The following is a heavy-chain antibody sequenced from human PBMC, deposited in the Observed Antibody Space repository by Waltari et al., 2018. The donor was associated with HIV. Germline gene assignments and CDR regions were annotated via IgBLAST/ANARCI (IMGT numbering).Heavy chain of an antibody. CDR2: ISYYGDNK. CDR1: RFTFSSYA. Sequence: QVQLVESGGGVVQPGRSLRLSCAASRFTFSSYAMHWVRQAPVISYYGDNKYYADSVKGRFTISRDNSKNTLYLQMNSLRAEDTAVYYCAKGASGWSPGYGGQGTLVTVSS. D-gene: IGHD6-19*01. V-gene: IGHV3-30*18. J-gene: IGHJ4*02. CDR3: AKGASGWSPGY.